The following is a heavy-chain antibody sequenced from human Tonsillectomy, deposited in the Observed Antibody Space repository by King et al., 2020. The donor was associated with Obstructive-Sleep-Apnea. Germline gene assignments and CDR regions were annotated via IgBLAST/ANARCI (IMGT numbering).Heavy chain of an antibody. CDR2: ISYDGRNK. J-gene: IGHJ4*02. CDR3: AGDFTMIMFGGVIVD. V-gene: IGHV3-30*01. CDR1: GFTFSSYA. D-gene: IGHD3-16*02. Sequence: VQLVESGGGVVQPGRSLRLACAASGFTFSSYAMHWVRQAPGKGLEWVAVISYDGRNKYYADSVKGRFTISRDNSKNTLYLQMNSLRAEDTAVYYCAGDFTMIMFGGVIVDWGQGTLVTVSS.